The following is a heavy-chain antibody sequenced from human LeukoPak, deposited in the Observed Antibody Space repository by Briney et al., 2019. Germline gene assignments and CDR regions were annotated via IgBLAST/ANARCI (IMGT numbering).Heavy chain of an antibody. J-gene: IGHJ4*02. CDR3: ARGGYDSSGYYVRP. D-gene: IGHD3-22*01. CDR1: GYSFTSSW. V-gene: IGHV5-10-1*01. Sequence: GESLKISCKGSGYSFTSSWISWVLQLPGKGLESVGRFDPSDSYTNYSPSFQGHVTISADKSISTAYLQWTSLKASDTAMYYCARGGYDSSGYYVRPWGQGTLVTVSS. CDR2: FDPSDSYT.